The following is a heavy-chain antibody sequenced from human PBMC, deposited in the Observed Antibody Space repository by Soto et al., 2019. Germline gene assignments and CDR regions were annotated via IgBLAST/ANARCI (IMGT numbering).Heavy chain of an antibody. D-gene: IGHD6-6*01. Sequence: KPSETLSLTCTVSGGSISSGGYYWSWIRQHPGKGLEWIGYIYYSGSTYYNPSLKSRVTISVDTSKNQFSLKLSSVTAADTAVYYCARGPAARVSWYEYGMDVWGQGTTVTVSS. CDR2: IYYSGST. J-gene: IGHJ6*02. V-gene: IGHV4-31*03. CDR1: GGSISSGGYY. CDR3: ARGPAARVSWYEYGMDV.